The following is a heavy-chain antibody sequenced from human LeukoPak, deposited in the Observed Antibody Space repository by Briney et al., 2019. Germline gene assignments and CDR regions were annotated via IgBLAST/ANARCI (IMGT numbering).Heavy chain of an antibody. V-gene: IGHV1-69*05. J-gene: IGHJ6*03. CDR3: ARGGSPYYDFWSGYLGVQYYYYYYYMDV. D-gene: IGHD3-3*01. Sequence: GASVKVSCKASGGTFSSYAISWVRRAPGQGLEWMGGIIPIFGTANYAQKFQGRVTITTDESTSTAYMELSSLRSEDTAVYYCARGGSPYYDFWSGYLGVQYYYYYYYMDVWGKGTTVTVSS. CDR2: IIPIFGTA. CDR1: GGTFSSYA.